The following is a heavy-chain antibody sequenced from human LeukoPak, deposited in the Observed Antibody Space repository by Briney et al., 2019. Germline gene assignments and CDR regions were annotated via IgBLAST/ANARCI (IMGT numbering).Heavy chain of an antibody. CDR3: ASGYYYDSSGYSTTS. D-gene: IGHD3-22*01. V-gene: IGHV1-2*02. Sequence: ASVKVSCKASGYTFTGYYMHWVRQAPGQGLEWMGWINPNSGGTNYAQKFQGRVTITADESTSTAYMELSSLRSEDTAVYYCASGYYYDSSGYSTTSWGQGTLVTVSS. CDR2: INPNSGGT. J-gene: IGHJ4*02. CDR1: GYTFTGYY.